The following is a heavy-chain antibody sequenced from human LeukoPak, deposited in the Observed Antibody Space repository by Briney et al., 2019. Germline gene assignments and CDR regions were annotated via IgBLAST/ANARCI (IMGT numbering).Heavy chain of an antibody. Sequence: GGSLRLSCAASGFTFSRYSMNWVRQAPGKGLEWVSSISSSSSYIYYADSVKGRFTISRDNAKNSLYLQMNSLRAEDTAVYYCARDSYYDSGGFDYWGQGTLVTVSS. J-gene: IGHJ4*02. D-gene: IGHD3-22*01. V-gene: IGHV3-21*01. CDR2: ISSSSSYI. CDR3: ARDSYYDSGGFDY. CDR1: GFTFSRYS.